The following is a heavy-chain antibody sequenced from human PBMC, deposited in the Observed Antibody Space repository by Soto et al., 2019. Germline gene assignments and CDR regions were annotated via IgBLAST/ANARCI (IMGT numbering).Heavy chain of an antibody. Sequence: VQLVQSGSEVKKPGSSVKVSCKASGDTSTTYVVSWVRQAPGNGLEWMGGINPMSRTAKYAEKYSGRVTITADEATKTVYLDLTTLRFEDMAVYFCVRGTYCGASCYFAREYWGQGTLVAVSS. CDR2: INPMSRTA. V-gene: IGHV1-69*01. CDR1: GDTSTTYV. D-gene: IGHD2-21*01. J-gene: IGHJ4*02. CDR3: VRGTYCGASCYFAREY.